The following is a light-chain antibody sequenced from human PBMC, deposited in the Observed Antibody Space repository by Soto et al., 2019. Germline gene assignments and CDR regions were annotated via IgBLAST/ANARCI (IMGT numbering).Light chain of an antibody. J-gene: IGKJ3*01. V-gene: IGKV3-20*01. CDR1: QSVSNTY. CDR3: QHYGRSPGLFT. CDR2: DAS. Sequence: EILLTQSPGTLSLSPGERATLSCSASQSVSNTYLAWYQQKPGQAPRLLIYDASSRATGIPDRFSGSGSGTAFTLTISRLEPEDFAVYYCQHYGRSPGLFTFGPGTKVDIK.